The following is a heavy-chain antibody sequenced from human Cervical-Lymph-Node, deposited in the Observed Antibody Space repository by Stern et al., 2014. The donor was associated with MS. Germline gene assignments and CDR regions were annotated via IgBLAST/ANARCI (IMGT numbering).Heavy chain of an antibody. CDR2: VHPNSGNS. J-gene: IGHJ4*02. V-gene: IGHV1-8*01. CDR1: GYTFTSYE. Sequence: VQLVESGAEVKKPGASVKVSCKASGYTFTSYEISWVRQATGQGLEWMGWVHPNSGNSGCPQKFQGRVTMTRDASISTVYMELSSLRSEDTAVYYCARRIGSSYAYFDKWGQGTLVTVSS. D-gene: IGHD1-26*01. CDR3: ARRIGSSYAYFDK.